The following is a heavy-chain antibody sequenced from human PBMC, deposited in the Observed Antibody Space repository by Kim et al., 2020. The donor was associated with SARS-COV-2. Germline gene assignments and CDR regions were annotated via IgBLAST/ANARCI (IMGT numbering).Heavy chain of an antibody. CDR3: ARFSSSWYKYYYYYYGMDV. Sequence: KSRVTISVDTSKNQFSRKLSSVTAADTAVYYCARFSSSWYKYYYYYYGMDVWGQGTTVTVSS. J-gene: IGHJ6*02. V-gene: IGHV4-59*01. D-gene: IGHD6-13*01.